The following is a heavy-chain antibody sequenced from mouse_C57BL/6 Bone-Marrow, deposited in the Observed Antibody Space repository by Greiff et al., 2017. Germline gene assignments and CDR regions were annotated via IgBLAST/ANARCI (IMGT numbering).Heavy chain of an antibody. CDR1: GYTFTSYW. CDR2: INPSNGGT. CDR3: ARSGWLLAWFAY. D-gene: IGHD2-3*01. Sequence: QVQLKQSGTELVKPGASVKLSCKASGYTFTSYWMHWVKQRPGQGLEWIGNINPSNGGTNYNEKFKSKATLTVDKSSSTAYMQLSSLTSEDSAVYYCARSGWLLAWFAYWGQGTLVTVSA. V-gene: IGHV1-53*01. J-gene: IGHJ3*01.